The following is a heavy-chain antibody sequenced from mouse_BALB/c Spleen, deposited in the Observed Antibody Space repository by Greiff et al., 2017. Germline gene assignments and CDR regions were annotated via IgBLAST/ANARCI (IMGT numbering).Heavy chain of an antibody. CDR2: IWAGGST. J-gene: IGHJ2*01. CDR1: GFSLTSYG. D-gene: IGHD1-1*01. CDR3: ARDRDYYGSSLDY. V-gene: IGHV2-9*02. Sequence: VMLVESGPGLVAPSQSLSITCTVSGFSLTSYGVHWVRQPPGKGLEWLGVIWAGGSTNYNSALMSRLSISKDNSKSHVFLKMKSLQTDDTAMYYCARDRDYYGSSLDYWGQGTTRTVSS.